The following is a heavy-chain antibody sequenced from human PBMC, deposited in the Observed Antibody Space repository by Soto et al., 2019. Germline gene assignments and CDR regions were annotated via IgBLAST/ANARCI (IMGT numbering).Heavy chain of an antibody. J-gene: IGHJ4*02. V-gene: IGHV3-21*06. CDR3: ARSPYSSGWYDY. CDR2: ISSGSRSI. CDR1: GFSFSSYT. Sequence: SLRLSCAGSGFSFSSYTIHWVRQAPGKGLEWVASISSGSRSISYADSVKGRFTISRDNAESSLFLQMNSLRAEDTAVYYCARSPYSSGWYDYWGQGTLVTVSS. D-gene: IGHD6-19*01.